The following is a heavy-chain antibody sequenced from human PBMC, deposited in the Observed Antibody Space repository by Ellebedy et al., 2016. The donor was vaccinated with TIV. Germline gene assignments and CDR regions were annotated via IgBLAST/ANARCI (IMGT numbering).Heavy chain of an antibody. CDR3: AREIIAFDY. CDR1: GFIFKNFL. Sequence: PGGSLRLSCGASGFIFKNFLMYWVRQAPGKGPEWVSRISGDGRTTNYADSVKGRFSISRDNANNMVYLQMNSLRVEDTAVYYCAREIIAFDYWGQGTLVTVSS. CDR2: ISGDGRTT. V-gene: IGHV3-74*01. J-gene: IGHJ4*02.